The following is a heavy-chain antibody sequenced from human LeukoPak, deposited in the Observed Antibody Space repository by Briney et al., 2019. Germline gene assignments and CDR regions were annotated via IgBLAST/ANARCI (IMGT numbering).Heavy chain of an antibody. D-gene: IGHD6-19*01. CDR3: AKGPSGWYYFDY. V-gene: IGHV3-23*01. Sequence: SGGSLRLSCAASGFTFSSWVRQAPGKGLEWVSGISDSGGSTYYADSVKGRFTISRDNSKNTLYLQMNSLRAEDTAVYYCAKGPSGWYYFDYWGQGTLVTVSS. CDR2: ISDSGGST. CDR1: GFTFSS. J-gene: IGHJ4*02.